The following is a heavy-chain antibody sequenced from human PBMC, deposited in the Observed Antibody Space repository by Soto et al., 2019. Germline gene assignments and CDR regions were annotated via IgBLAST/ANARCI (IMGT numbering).Heavy chain of an antibody. V-gene: IGHV3-23*01. J-gene: IGHJ4*02. CDR1: GFTFSDYY. D-gene: IGHD6-19*01. Sequence: PGGSLRLSCAASGFTFSDYYMSWVRQAPGKGLEWVSVISGSGGSTYYADSVKGRFTISRDNSKNTLYLQMNSLRAEDTAVYYCAKRGAGHYFDYWGQGTLVTVSS. CDR3: AKRGAGHYFDY. CDR2: ISGSGGST.